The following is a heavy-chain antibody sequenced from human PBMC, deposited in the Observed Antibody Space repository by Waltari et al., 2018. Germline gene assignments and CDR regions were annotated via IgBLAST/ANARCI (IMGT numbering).Heavy chain of an antibody. Sequence: QVQLQESGPGLVKPSQTLSLTCTVSGGSISSGSYYWSWIRQPAGKGLEWIGYIYTSGSTNCNPSLKSRVTISVDTSKNQFSLKLSSVTAADTAVYYCAGYDYIWGSYRYTGAFDIWGQGTMVTVSS. J-gene: IGHJ3*02. D-gene: IGHD3-16*02. V-gene: IGHV4-61*09. CDR1: GGSISSGSYY. CDR3: AGYDYIWGSYRYTGAFDI. CDR2: IYTSGST.